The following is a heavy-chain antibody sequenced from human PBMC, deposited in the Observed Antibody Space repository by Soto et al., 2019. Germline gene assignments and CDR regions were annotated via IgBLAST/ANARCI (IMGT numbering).Heavy chain of an antibody. CDR2: IYPDDSET. V-gene: IGHV5-51*01. D-gene: IGHD2-8*01. CDR3: ARLQGTPKYATGWTDY. J-gene: IGHJ4*02. CDR1: GYTFTSDW. Sequence: GESLKISCKGSGYTFTSDWIGWVRQMPRKGLEWMGIIYPDDSETRYSLSFRGQVTISADRSISTAYLQWNSLKASDSAMYYCARLQGTPKYATGWTDYWGQGTLVTVSS.